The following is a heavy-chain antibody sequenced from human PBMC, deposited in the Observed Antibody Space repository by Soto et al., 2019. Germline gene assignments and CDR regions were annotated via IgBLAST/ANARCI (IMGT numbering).Heavy chain of an antibody. CDR1: GFTCSSYA. Sequence: GGSLRLSCAASGFTCSSYAMSWVRQAPGKGLEWVSAISGSGGSTYYADSVKGRFTISRDNSKNTLYLQMNSLRAEDTAVYYCAKAVPLPGYLRGYDLFDYWGQGTLVTVSS. CDR2: ISGSGGST. V-gene: IGHV3-23*01. J-gene: IGHJ4*02. D-gene: IGHD5-12*01. CDR3: AKAVPLPGYLRGYDLFDY.